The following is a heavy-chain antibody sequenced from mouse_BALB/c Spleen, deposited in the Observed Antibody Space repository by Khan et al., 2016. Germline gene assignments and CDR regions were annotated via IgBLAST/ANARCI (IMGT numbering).Heavy chain of an antibody. CDR3: AIGTPLVN. D-gene: IGHD2-14*01. J-gene: IGHJ3*01. CDR2: IYPGDGDI. Sequence: QVQLQQSGAELVRPGSSVKISCKASGYAFSSYWMNWVKQRPGQGLEWIGQIYPGDGDIYYNGKFKGKVTLTADKSSSTAYMQLSSLTSEDSAVYFCAIGTPLVNWGQGTLVTVSA. CDR1: GYAFSSYW. V-gene: IGHV1-80*01.